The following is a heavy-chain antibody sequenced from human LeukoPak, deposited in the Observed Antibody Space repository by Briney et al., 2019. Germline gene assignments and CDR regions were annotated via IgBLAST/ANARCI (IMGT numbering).Heavy chain of an antibody. D-gene: IGHD3-9*01. CDR3: ARVVRLRYFDSDAFDI. CDR2: IYHSGST. Sequence: SETLSLTCAVSGGSISSGGYSWSWIRQPPGKGLEWIGYIYHSGSTYYNPSLKSRVTISVDRSKNQFSLKLSSVTAADTAVYYCARVVRLRYFDSDAFDIWGQGTMVTVSS. V-gene: IGHV4-30-2*01. CDR1: GGSISSGGYS. J-gene: IGHJ3*02.